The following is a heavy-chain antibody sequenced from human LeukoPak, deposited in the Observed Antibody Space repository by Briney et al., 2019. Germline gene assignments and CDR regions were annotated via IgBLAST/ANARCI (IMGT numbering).Heavy chain of an antibody. V-gene: IGHV4-34*01. J-gene: IGHJ5*02. Sequence: PSETLSLTCAVYGGSFSGYYWSWIRQPPGKGLEWIGEINHSGSTNYNPSLKSRVTISVDTSKNQFSLKLSSVTAADTAVYYCAKNVLLWFGDPWGQGTLVTVSS. CDR2: INHSGST. D-gene: IGHD3-10*01. CDR1: GGSFSGYY. CDR3: AKNVLLWFGDP.